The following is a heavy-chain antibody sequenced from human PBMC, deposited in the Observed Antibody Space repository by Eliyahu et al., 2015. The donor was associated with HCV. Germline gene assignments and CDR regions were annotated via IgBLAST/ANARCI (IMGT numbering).Heavy chain of an antibody. V-gene: IGHV3-74*01. CDR3: ASEIRLGY. J-gene: IGHJ4*02. CDR2: INSDGDIT. Sequence: EVQLVESGGGXVQPGGSLRLSCAASGFTFSSSWMHWVRQVPGKGLVWVSRINSDGDITSYADSVRGRFTISRDNAKNTLYLQMNSLRAEDSAVYYCASEIRLGYWGQGTLVTVSS. CDR1: GFTFSSSW.